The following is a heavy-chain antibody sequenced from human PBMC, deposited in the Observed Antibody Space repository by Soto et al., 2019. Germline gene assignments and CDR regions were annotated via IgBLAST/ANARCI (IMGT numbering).Heavy chain of an antibody. CDR2: MNPNSGNT. V-gene: IGHV1-8*01. CDR3: ARELSYYGSGSHYYFDY. Sequence: QVQLVQSGAEVKKPGASVKVSCMASGYTFTSYDINWVRQATGQGLEWMGWMNPNSGNTGYAQKFQGRVTMTRNTSISTAYMELSSLRSEDTAVYYCARELSYYGSGSHYYFDYWGQGTLVTVSS. J-gene: IGHJ4*02. D-gene: IGHD3-10*01. CDR1: GYTFTSYD.